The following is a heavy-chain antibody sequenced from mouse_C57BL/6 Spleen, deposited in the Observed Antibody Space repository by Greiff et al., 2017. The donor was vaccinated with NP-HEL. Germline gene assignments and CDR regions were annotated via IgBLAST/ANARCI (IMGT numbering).Heavy chain of an antibody. V-gene: IGHV1-54*01. CDR2: INPGSGGT. D-gene: IGHD2-3*01. J-gene: IGHJ4*01. CDR3: VTNVGYSYDMDY. Sequence: QVQLQQSGAELVKPGTSVKVSCKASGYTFTNYWIEWVKQRPGQGLEWIGVINPGSGGTNYNEKFKGKATLTVDKSSSTAYMQLSSLTSEDSAVYFCVTNVGYSYDMDYWGQGTSLTVSS. CDR1: GYTFTNYW.